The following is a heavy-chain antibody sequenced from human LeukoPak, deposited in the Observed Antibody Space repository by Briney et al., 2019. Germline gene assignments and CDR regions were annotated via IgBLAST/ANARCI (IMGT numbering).Heavy chain of an antibody. CDR3: ARGAMYFDY. V-gene: IGHV3-30*03. Sequence: GRSLRLSCVASGFTFSSYGMHWLRQAPGKGLEWVAVISYDGSSKYYGDSVKGRFTVSRDNSKNTLYLQMNSLRAEDTAVYYCARGAMYFDYWGQGTLVTVSS. CDR1: GFTFSSYG. CDR2: ISYDGSSK. J-gene: IGHJ4*02.